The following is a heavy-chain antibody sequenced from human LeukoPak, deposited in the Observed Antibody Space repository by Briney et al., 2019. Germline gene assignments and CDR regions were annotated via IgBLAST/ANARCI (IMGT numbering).Heavy chain of an antibody. CDR2: ISGSGGST. J-gene: IGHJ4*02. V-gene: IGHV3-23*01. CDR3: AFGLRFGELPFDY. D-gene: IGHD3-10*01. CDR1: GFTFSSYA. Sequence: GGSLRLSCAASGFTFSSYAMNWVRQAPGKGLEWVSVISGSGGSTYYADSVKGRFTISRDNSKNTLYLQMNSLRAEDTAVYYCAFGLRFGELPFDYWGQGTLVTVSS.